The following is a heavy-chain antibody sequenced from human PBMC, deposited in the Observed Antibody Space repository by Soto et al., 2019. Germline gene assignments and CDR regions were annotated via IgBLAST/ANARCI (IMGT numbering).Heavy chain of an antibody. V-gene: IGHV3-49*03. Sequence: GGSLRLSCTASGFTFGDYAMSWFRQAPGKGLERVGFIRSKAYGGTTEYAASVKGRSTISRDDSKSIAYLQMNSLKTEDTAVYYCTRDYGWLGYGSSTSCRPRSVDIVATVDYWGQGT. CDR3: TRDYGWLGYGSSTSCRPRSVDIVATVDY. CDR1: GFTFGDYA. J-gene: IGHJ4*02. CDR2: IRSKAYGGTT. D-gene: IGHD2-2*01.